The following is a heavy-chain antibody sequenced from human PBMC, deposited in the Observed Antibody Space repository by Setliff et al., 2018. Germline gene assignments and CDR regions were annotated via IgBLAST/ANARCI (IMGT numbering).Heavy chain of an antibody. D-gene: IGHD1-1*01. J-gene: IGHJ4*02. CDR1: GDPMSSRRYY. CDR2: IYTSWTT. Sequence: PSETLSLTCTVSGDPMSSRRYYWAWIRQPAGKGLEWIGQIYTSWTTYSNASLASRLTISVDTAKNQFSLKLTSVTAADTAVYYCARTGTYRYFDYWGQGTRVTVSS. CDR3: ARTGTYRYFDY. V-gene: IGHV4-61*09.